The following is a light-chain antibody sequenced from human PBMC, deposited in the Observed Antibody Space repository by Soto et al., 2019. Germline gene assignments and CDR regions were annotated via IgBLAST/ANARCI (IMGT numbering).Light chain of an antibody. Sequence: QSALTQPPSASGSPGQSVTISCTGTSSDVGGYNYVSWYQQHPGKAPKLMIYEVSKRPSGVPDRFSGSKSGNTASLTVSGFKAEDEADYYCSSYAGSNNYVFGTGTKVTVL. V-gene: IGLV2-8*01. CDR1: SSDVGGYNY. CDR3: SSYAGSNNYV. J-gene: IGLJ1*01. CDR2: EVS.